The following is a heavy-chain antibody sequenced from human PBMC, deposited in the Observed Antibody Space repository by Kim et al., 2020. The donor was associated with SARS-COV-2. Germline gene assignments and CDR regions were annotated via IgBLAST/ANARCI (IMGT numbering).Heavy chain of an antibody. Sequence: ASVKVSCKASGYTFTSYYMHWVRQAPGQGLEWMGIINPSGGSTSYAQQFQGRVTMTRDTSTSTVYMELSSLRSEDTAVYYCVRDLTVTTQYYYYYYGMDVWGQGTTVTVSS. J-gene: IGHJ6*02. CDR1: GYTFTSYY. V-gene: IGHV1-46*03. CDR2: INPSGGST. D-gene: IGHD4-17*01. CDR3: VRDLTVTTQYYYYYYGMDV.